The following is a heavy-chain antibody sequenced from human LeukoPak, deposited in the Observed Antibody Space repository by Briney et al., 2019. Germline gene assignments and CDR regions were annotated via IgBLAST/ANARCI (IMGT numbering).Heavy chain of an antibody. Sequence: PGGSLRLSCAASGFTFSSYAMSWVRQAPGKGLEWVAVISYDGSNKYYADSVKGRFTTSRDNSKSTLYLQMNSLRAEDTAVFYCARELGTGFDSWGQGTLVTVSS. CDR1: GFTFSSYA. V-gene: IGHV3-30*03. CDR2: ISYDGSNK. J-gene: IGHJ4*02. CDR3: ARELGTGFDS.